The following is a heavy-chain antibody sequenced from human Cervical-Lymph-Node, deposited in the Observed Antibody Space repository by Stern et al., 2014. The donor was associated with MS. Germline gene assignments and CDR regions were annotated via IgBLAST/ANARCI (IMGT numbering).Heavy chain of an antibody. CDR1: GFSFTGYW. CDR2: IYPEDSDT. D-gene: IGHD2-21*01. CDR3: ARRNGDLAFDY. V-gene: IGHV5-51*01. J-gene: IGHJ4*02. Sequence: VQLVQSGAEVKKPGESLQISCQGSGFSFTGYWIGWVRQMPGKGLEWMGNIYPEDSDTRHSPSYQGQVTISVDKSISTAYLQWSSLMASDTAMYFCARRNGDLAFDYWGQGTLVTVSS.